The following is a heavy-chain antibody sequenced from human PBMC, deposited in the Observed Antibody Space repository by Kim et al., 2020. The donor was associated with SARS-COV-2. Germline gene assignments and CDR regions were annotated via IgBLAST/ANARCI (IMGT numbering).Heavy chain of an antibody. CDR3: ASTDKQWLDG. CDR1: GGSFSGYY. D-gene: IGHD6-19*01. CDR2: INHSGST. Sequence: SETLSLTCAVYGGSFSGYYWSWIRQPPGKGLEWIGEINHSGSTNYNPSLKSRVTISVDTSKNQFSLKLSSVTAADTAVYYCASTDKQWLDGWGQGTLVTVSS. J-gene: IGHJ4*02. V-gene: IGHV4-34*01.